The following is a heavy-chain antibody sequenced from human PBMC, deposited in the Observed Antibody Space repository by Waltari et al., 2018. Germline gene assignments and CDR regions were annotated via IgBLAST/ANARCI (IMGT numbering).Heavy chain of an antibody. CDR1: GVAFSSYA. Sequence: QVQLVESGGGVVRPRRSLRLSLAASGVAFSSYAMHWVRQAPGKGLEWVAVILYDGSNKYYADSVKGRFTISRDNSKNTLYLQMNSLRAEDTAVYYCAKGEYSSGGDYWGQGTLVTVSS. J-gene: IGHJ4*02. V-gene: IGHV3-30*18. CDR3: AKGEYSSGGDY. D-gene: IGHD6-19*01. CDR2: ILYDGSNK.